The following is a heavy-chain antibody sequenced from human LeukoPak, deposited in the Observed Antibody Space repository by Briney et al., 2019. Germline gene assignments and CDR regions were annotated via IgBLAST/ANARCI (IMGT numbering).Heavy chain of an antibody. Sequence: GGSLRLSCAASGFTFSSYWMHWVRQAPGKGLVWVSRINSDGSSTSYADSVKGRFTISRDNAKNTLYLQMNSLRAEDTAVYYCARAPGMATIYYYYGMDVWGQGTTVTASS. V-gene: IGHV3-74*01. CDR3: ARAPGMATIYYYYGMDV. CDR1: GFTFSSYW. CDR2: INSDGSST. J-gene: IGHJ6*02. D-gene: IGHD5-24*01.